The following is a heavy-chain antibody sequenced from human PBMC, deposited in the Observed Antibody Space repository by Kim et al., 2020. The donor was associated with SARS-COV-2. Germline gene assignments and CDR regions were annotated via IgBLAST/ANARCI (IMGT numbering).Heavy chain of an antibody. CDR1: GFTFSYYG. CDR2: ICYDGSNK. J-gene: IGHJ4*02. V-gene: IGHV3-33*01. D-gene: IGHD2-2*01. Sequence: GGSLRLSCVASGFTFSYYGIHWVRQAPGKGLEWVAVICYDGSNKYYADFAKGRFTISRDNSMNTVYLQMNSLRAEDTAIYYCARDLRAAILDSWGQGTLVTVSS. CDR3: ARDLRAAILDS.